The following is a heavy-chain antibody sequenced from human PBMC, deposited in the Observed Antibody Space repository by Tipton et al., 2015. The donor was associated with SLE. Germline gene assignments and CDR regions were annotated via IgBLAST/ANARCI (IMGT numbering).Heavy chain of an antibody. V-gene: IGHV4-59*08. Sequence: TLSLTCTVSGGSISSYYWSWIRQPPGKGLEWIGYIYYSGSTNYNPSLKSRVTISVDTSKNHFSLRLSSVTAADTSVYYCARHMITGGEFDYWGQGTLVTVSS. CDR2: IYYSGST. CDR3: ARHMITGGEFDY. CDR1: GGSISSYY. J-gene: IGHJ4*02. D-gene: IGHD3-16*01.